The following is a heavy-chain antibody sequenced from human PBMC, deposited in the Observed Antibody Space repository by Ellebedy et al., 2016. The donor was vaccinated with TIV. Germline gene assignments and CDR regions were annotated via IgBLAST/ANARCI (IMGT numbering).Heavy chain of an antibody. J-gene: IGHJ4*02. CDR2: IWYDGSNK. V-gene: IGHV3-33*01. CDR1: GFTFSSYG. Sequence: GESLKISXAASGFTFSSYGMHWVRQAPGKGLEWVAVIWYDGSNKYYADSVKGRFTISRDNSKNMVWLQMNNLRAEDTAVYYCARDGARSGSPCDYWGQGTLVTVSS. D-gene: IGHD1-26*01. CDR3: ARDGARSGSPCDY.